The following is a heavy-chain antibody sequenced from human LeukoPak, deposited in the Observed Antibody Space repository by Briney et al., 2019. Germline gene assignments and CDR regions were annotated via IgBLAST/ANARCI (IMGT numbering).Heavy chain of an antibody. D-gene: IGHD3-10*01. CDR3: ARDNYYGSGYEYFQH. V-gene: IGHV3-21*03. CDR2: ISSSSSYI. Sequence: PGGSLRLSCAASGFTFSSYSMNWVRQAPGKGLEWVLSISSSSSYIYYADSVKGRFTISRDNAKNSLYLQMNSLRAEDTAVYYCARDNYYGSGYEYFQHWGQGTLVTVSS. J-gene: IGHJ1*01. CDR1: GFTFSSYS.